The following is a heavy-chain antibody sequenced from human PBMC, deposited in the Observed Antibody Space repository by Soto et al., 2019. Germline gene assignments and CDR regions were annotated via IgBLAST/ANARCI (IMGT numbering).Heavy chain of an antibody. CDR1: GFTFSNYW. J-gene: IGHJ4*01. V-gene: IGHV3-7*03. Sequence: GGSLRLSCAASGFTFSNYWMSWVRQAPGKGLEWMANINQDVTEKNFLDSVMGRFTISRDNAKSSLLLQMNSLRVEDTAVYYCARDRGYSSFDYWGQGTPVTVSS. CDR2: INQDVTEK. D-gene: IGHD4-4*01. CDR3: ARDRGYSSFDY.